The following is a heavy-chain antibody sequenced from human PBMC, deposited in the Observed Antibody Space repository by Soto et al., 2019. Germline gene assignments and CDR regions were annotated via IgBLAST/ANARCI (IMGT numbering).Heavy chain of an antibody. CDR2: INPNSGGT. CDR1: GYTFTGYY. V-gene: IGHV1-2*02. D-gene: IGHD6-13*01. J-gene: IGHJ3*02. Sequence: ASVKVSCKASGYTFTGYYMHWVRQAPGEGLEWMGWINPNSGGTNYAQKFQGRVTMTRETSISTAYMELSRLRSDDNAVYYCARAGPQYSIRWQTKSAFDIWGQGTMVTVSS. CDR3: ARAGPQYSIRWQTKSAFDI.